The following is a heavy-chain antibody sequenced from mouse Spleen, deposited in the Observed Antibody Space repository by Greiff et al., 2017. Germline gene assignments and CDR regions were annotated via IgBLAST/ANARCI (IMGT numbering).Heavy chain of an antibody. J-gene: IGHJ4*01. Sequence: EVMLVESGGGLVKPGGSLKLSCAASGFTFSSYAMSWVRQTPEKRLEWVATISSGGSYTYYPDSVKGRFTISRDNAKNTLYLQMSSLRSEDTAMYYCAGGFLYAMDYWGQGTSVTVSS. CDR2: ISSGGSYT. V-gene: IGHV5-9-1*01. CDR1: GFTFSSYA. CDR3: AGGFLYAMDY.